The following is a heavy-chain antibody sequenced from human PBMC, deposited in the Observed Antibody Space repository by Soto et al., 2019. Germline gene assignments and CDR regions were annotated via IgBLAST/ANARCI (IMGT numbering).Heavy chain of an antibody. J-gene: IGHJ5*02. V-gene: IGHV1-18*04. CDR3: ARGTVTSGRWFGP. D-gene: IGHD4-17*01. Sequence: QVHLVQSGTEVKEPGASVKVSCKASASTFTGYTINWVRQAPGQGLEWMGWSSTFNGNTKYAGNCEGRVTMSTNISTTTAYMELTSITFADTAVYFCARGTVTSGRWFGPWGQGTLVSVSS. CDR2: SSTFNGNT. CDR1: ASTFTGYT.